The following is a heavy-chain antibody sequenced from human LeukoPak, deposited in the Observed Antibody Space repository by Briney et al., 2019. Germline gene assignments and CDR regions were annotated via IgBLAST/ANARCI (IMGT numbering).Heavy chain of an antibody. V-gene: IGHV1-69*04. J-gene: IGHJ4*02. CDR1: GGTFSSYA. Sequence: GASVKVSCKASGGTFSSYAISWVRQAPGQGLKWMGRIIPILGIANYAQKFQGRVTITADKSTSTAYMELSSLRSEDTAVYYCERDSYYSSGWYDDYWGQGTLVTVSS. D-gene: IGHD6-19*01. CDR2: IIPILGIA. CDR3: ERDSYYSSGWYDDY.